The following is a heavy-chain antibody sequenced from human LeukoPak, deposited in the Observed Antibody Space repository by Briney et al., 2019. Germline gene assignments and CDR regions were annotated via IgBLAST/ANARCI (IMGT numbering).Heavy chain of an antibody. CDR1: GGSISSYY. D-gene: IGHD3-10*01. CDR2: IYYSGST. CDR3: ARVRNYYYGSGSFSAPYWFDP. J-gene: IGHJ5*02. V-gene: IGHV4-59*01. Sequence: PSETLSLTCTVSGGSISSYYWSWIRQPPGKGLEWIGYIYYSGSTNYNPSLKSRVTISVDTSKNQFSLKLSSVTAADTAVYYCARVRNYYYGSGSFSAPYWFDPWGQGTLVTVSS.